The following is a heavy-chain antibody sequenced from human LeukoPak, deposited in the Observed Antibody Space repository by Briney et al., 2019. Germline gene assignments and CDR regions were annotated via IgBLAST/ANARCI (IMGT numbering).Heavy chain of an antibody. CDR3: ARHECGGSCYPEDY. Sequence: SETLSLTCTVSGGSISNYYWSWIRQSPGKGLEWFGYIYYTGNTNYNPSLESRVIISVDTSKNQFSLKLSSVTAADTAVYYCARHECGGSCYPEDYWGQGTLVTVSS. CDR2: IYYTGNT. J-gene: IGHJ4*02. D-gene: IGHD2-15*01. V-gene: IGHV4-59*08. CDR1: GGSISNYY.